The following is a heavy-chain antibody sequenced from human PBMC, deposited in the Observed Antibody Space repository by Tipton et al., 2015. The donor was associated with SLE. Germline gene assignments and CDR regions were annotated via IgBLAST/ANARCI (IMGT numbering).Heavy chain of an antibody. V-gene: IGHV4-38-2*01. CDR2: IYQSGGT. CDR3: ARARWYSSGSAMGDAFDI. D-gene: IGHD6-19*01. J-gene: IGHJ3*02. CDR1: GFSISSGYY. Sequence: TLSLTCAVSGFSISSGYYWGWIRQPPGKGLEWIGSIYQSGGTYNNPSLKSRVTISVDTSKNQFSLKLSSVTAADTAVYYCARARWYSSGSAMGDAFDIWGQGTMVTVSS.